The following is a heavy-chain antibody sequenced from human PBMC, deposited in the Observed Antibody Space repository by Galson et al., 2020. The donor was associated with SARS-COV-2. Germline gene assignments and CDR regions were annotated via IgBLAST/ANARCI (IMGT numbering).Heavy chain of an antibody. CDR1: GFTFSNYA. CDR3: ARDNSGWYLDY. J-gene: IGHJ4*02. Sequence: GGSLRLSCAASGFTFSNYAMHWVRQAPGKGLEWVAVISYDGSNKYYADSVKGRFTISRDNSKNTLYLQMHSLRAEDTAVYYCARDNSGWYLDYWGQGTLVTVSS. V-gene: IGHV3-30*04. D-gene: IGHD6-19*01. CDR2: ISYDGSNK.